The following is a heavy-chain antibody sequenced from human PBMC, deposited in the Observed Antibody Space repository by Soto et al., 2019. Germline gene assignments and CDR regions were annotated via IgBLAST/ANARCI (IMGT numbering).Heavy chain of an antibody. CDR1: GCTFTSYG. V-gene: IGHV1-18*04. CDR2: ISAYNGNT. J-gene: IGHJ4*02. CDR3: ARVRGTIFGVVIDFDY. Sequence: GASVKVSCKASGCTFTSYGISWVRQAPGQGLEWMGWISAYNGNTNYAQKLQGRVTMTTDTSTSTAYMELRSLRSDDTAVYYCARVRGTIFGVVIDFDYWGQGTLVTVSS. D-gene: IGHD3-3*01.